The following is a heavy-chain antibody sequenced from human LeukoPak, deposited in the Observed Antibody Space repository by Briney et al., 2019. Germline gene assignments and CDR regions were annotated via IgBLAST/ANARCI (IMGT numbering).Heavy chain of an antibody. D-gene: IGHD3-16*01. J-gene: IGHJ4*02. CDR2: SGSGGST. CDR1: GFTFSTYA. CDR3: ANPGGGY. Sequence: GGSLRLSCAAPGFTFSTYAMTWVRQAPGKGLEWVSSSGSGGSTYYADSVKGRFTISRDNSKNTLYLQMNSLRAEDTAVYYCANPGGGYWGQGTLVTVSS. V-gene: IGHV3-23*01.